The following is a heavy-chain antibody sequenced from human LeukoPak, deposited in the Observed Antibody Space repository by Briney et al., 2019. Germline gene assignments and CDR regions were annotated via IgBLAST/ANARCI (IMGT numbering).Heavy chain of an antibody. J-gene: IGHJ5*02. CDR3: ARTAGKGDYVGWFDP. CDR2: IYSSGSA. D-gene: IGHD4-17*01. V-gene: IGHV4-59*12. Sequence: GSLRLSCAASGFTFNSYSMKWVRQAPGKGLEWLGYIYSSGSAYYNPSLKSRVTISVDTSKNHFSLRLTSVTAADTAVYYYARTAGKGDYVGWFDPWGQGTLVTVSS. CDR1: GFTFNSYS.